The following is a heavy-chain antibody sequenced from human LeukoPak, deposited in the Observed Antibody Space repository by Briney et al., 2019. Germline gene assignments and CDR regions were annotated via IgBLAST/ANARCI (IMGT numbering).Heavy chain of an antibody. V-gene: IGHV4-59*01. D-gene: IGHD1-26*01. Sequence: KSSETLSLTCTVSGGSISSYYWSWIRQPPGKGLEWIGYIYYSGSTNYNPSLKSRVTISVDTSKNQFSLKLSSVTAADTAVYYCARRGKGFDYWGQGTLVTVSS. CDR1: GGSISSYY. CDR2: IYYSGST. CDR3: ARRGKGFDY. J-gene: IGHJ4*02.